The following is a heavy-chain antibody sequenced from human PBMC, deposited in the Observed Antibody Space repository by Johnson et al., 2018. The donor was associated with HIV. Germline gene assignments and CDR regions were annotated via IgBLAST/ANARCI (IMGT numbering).Heavy chain of an antibody. Sequence: VQLVESGGGLVQPGGSLRLSCAASGFSVSSNYMTWVRQAPGKGLEWVSVIYSGGSPYYPDSVQGRFTISRDNSKNTLYLQMNSLRAEDTAVYYCASLGGSYSLDIWGQGTMVTVSS. V-gene: IGHV3-66*01. CDR2: IYSGGSP. D-gene: IGHD1-26*01. CDR3: ASLGGSYSLDI. J-gene: IGHJ3*02. CDR1: GFSVSSNY.